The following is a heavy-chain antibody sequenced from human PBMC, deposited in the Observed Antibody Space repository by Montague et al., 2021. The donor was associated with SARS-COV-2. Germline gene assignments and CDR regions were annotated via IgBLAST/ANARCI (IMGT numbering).Heavy chain of an antibody. Sequence: SLRLSCAASGFTFSYYAMSWVRQAPGKGLEWVSTISGSGGTTYYADSVKGRFTISRDNSKNSVYLQMNSLRAEDTALYYCAGESVSSFGVVIFGMDVWGRGTTVTVSS. V-gene: IGHV3-23*01. CDR3: AGESVSSFGVVIFGMDV. D-gene: IGHD3-3*01. CDR2: ISGSGGTT. J-gene: IGHJ6*01. CDR1: GFTFSYYA.